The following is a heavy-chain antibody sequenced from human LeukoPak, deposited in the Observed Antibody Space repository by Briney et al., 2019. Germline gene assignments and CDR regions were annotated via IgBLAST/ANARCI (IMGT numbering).Heavy chain of an antibody. D-gene: IGHD3-22*01. V-gene: IGHV3-33*01. J-gene: IGHJ4*02. CDR3: ATPLDYYDRSDSHQGGD. CDR2: IWYDGSNK. Sequence: QPGGSLRLSCAASGFTFSSYGMHWVRQAPGKGLEWVAVIWYDGSNKYYADSVKGRFTISRDNSKNTLYLQMNSLRAEDTAVYYCATPLDYYDRSDSHQGGDWGQGTLVTVSS. CDR1: GFTFSSYG.